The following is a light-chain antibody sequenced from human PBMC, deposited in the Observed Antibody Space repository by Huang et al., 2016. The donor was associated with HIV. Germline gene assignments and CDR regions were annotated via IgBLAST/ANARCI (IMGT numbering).Light chain of an antibody. Sequence: EIVMTQSPATPSVAPGERATLSCRASQNINTNLAWFQPKPGQAPRLLIYAASTRTADFPARFSGSGSRTEFTLTISSLQSEDIAVYYCQQYNDWPRSFGQGTKVEIK. CDR3: QQYNDWPRS. CDR2: AAS. CDR1: QNINTN. J-gene: IGKJ1*01. V-gene: IGKV3-15*01.